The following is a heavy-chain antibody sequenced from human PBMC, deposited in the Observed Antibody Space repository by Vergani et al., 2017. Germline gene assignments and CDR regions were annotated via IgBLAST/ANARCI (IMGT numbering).Heavy chain of an antibody. Sequence: QVQLVQSGAEVKKPGSSVKVSCKASGGTFSSYAISWVRQAPGQGLEWMGRIIPILGIANYAQKFQGRVTITADKSTSTAYMELSSLRSEDTAVYYCAEQGYCNSTSCYGYYYYYGMDVWGQGTTVTVS. CDR3: AEQGYCNSTSCYGYYYYYGMDV. J-gene: IGHJ6*02. D-gene: IGHD2-2*01. V-gene: IGHV1-69*04. CDR2: IIPILGIA. CDR1: GGTFSSYA.